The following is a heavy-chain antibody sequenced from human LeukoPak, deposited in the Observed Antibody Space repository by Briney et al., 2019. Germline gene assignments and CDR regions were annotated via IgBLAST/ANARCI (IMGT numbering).Heavy chain of an antibody. J-gene: IGHJ4*02. V-gene: IGHV3-21*01. CDR3: AREGGGTYYEGFDY. CDR2: IGGTGRSI. CDR1: GFTFSTYS. Sequence: GGSLRLSCAASGFTFSTYSMNWVRQAPGKGLEWVSSIGGTGRSIYYADSVRGRFTISRDNTQNSLYLQMNSLRAEDTAVYYCAREGGGTYYEGFDYWGQGTLVTVSS. D-gene: IGHD1-26*01.